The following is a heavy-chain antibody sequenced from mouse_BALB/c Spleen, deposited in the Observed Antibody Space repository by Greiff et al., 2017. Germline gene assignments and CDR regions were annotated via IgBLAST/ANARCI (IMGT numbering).Heavy chain of an antibody. Sequence: VQLQQSGAELVRPGTSVKISCKASGYTFTNYWLGWVKQRPGHGLEWIGDIYPGGGYTNYNEKFKGKATLTADTSSSTAYMQLSSLTSEDSAVYFCARRRDYSWFAYWGQGTLVTVSA. V-gene: IGHV1-63*02. D-gene: IGHD1-1*01. CDR2: IYPGGGYT. CDR1: GYTFTNYW. CDR3: ARRRDYSWFAY. J-gene: IGHJ3*01.